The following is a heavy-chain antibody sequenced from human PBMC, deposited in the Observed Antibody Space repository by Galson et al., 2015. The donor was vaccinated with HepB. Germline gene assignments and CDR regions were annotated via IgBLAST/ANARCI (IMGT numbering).Heavy chain of an antibody. V-gene: IGHV3-33*06. D-gene: IGHD4-23*01. J-gene: IGHJ6*02. CDR3: SKADVAGGGLHYGLDV. CDR2: IWYDGSNK. Sequence: SLRLSCAASGFTFSSYAMHWVRQAPGKGLEWVAIIWYDGSNKYYADSVKGRFTISRDNSKNTLYLQMNSLRAEDTAVYYCSKADVAGGGLHYGLDVWGQGTTVTVSS. CDR1: GFTFSSYA.